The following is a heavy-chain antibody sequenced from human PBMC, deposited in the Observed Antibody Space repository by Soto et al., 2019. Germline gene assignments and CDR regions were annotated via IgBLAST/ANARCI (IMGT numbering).Heavy chain of an antibody. Sequence: EVQLLESGGGVVQPGGSLRLSCAASGFTFGSYAISWVRQAPGKGLEWVSAVSGGGFNTYYADSVQGRFTISRDNSKNTVYLQMNSRRAEDTAVYYCARGPRSPTEARTYYYYYYMDIWGKGTTVTVSS. J-gene: IGHJ6*03. D-gene: IGHD4-4*01. V-gene: IGHV3-23*01. CDR1: GFTFGSYA. CDR2: VSGGGFNT. CDR3: ARGPRSPTEARTYYYYYYMDI.